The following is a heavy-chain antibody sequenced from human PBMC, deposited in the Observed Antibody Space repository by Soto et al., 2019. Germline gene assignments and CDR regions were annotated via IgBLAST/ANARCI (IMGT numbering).Heavy chain of an antibody. CDR3: AAGDSSSWYWLDP. CDR2: IVVGSGNT. CDR1: GFSFTSST. D-gene: IGHD6-13*01. Sequence: SAKVTCKTSGFSFTSSTMHWVRQARGQRLEWIGWIVVGSGNTNYAQKFQERVTITRDMSTSTAYMELSSLRSEDTAVYYCAAGDSSSWYWLDPWGQGTLVTVSS. J-gene: IGHJ5*02. V-gene: IGHV1-58*02.